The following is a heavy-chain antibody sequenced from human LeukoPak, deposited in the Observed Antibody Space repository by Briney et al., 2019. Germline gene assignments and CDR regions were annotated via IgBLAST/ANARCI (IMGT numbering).Heavy chain of an antibody. V-gene: IGHV4-38-2*01. Sequence: PSETLSLTCAVSGYSISSAYYWGWIRQPPGKGLEWIGNVYHSGSTYKNPSLKSRVTISLDTSKNQFSLNLSSVTAADTAMYYCARLSGAPIRHPIYHFDYWGQGTLVTVSP. CDR3: ARLSGAPIRHPIYHFDY. J-gene: IGHJ4*02. D-gene: IGHD2-2*02. CDR1: GYSISSAYY. CDR2: VYHSGST.